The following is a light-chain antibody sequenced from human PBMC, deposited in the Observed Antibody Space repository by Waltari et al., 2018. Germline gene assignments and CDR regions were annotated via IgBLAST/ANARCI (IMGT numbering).Light chain of an antibody. V-gene: IGLV1-40*01. CDR1: SSHIRAGYP. CDR3: QSYDSSLSGSV. CDR2: GNS. J-gene: IGLJ3*02. Sequence: QSVLTQPPSVSGPPGQRVTISCTGSSSHIRAGYPVPWYQPLPGTSPKRLIYGNSKRPSGVPDRFSGSKSGTSASLAITVLQAEDEADYYCQSYDSSLSGSVFGGGTKLTVL.